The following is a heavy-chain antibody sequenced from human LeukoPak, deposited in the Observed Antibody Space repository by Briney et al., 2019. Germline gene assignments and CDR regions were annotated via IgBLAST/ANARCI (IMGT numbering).Heavy chain of an antibody. Sequence: GGSLRLSCAASGFTFSSYGMHWVRQAPGKGLEWVAVISYDGSNKCYADSVKGRFTISRDNSKNTLYLQMNSLRAEDTAVYYCAKVSCSSTSCYISYYYYGMDVWGQGTTVTVSS. D-gene: IGHD2-2*02. J-gene: IGHJ6*02. CDR1: GFTFSSYG. CDR3: AKVSCSSTSCYISYYYYGMDV. CDR2: ISYDGSNK. V-gene: IGHV3-30*18.